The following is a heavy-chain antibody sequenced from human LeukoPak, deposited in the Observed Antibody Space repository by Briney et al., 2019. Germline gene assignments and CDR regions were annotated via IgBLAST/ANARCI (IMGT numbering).Heavy chain of an antibody. CDR3: ARGSCGDY. D-gene: IGHD2-2*01. V-gene: IGHV1-18*01. Sequence: ASVKVSCKASGYTFTTYGISWVRQAPGQGLEWMGWISTYNGHTNYAQKLQGRVTMTTDTSTSTAYMDLRSLRSADTAVYYCARGSCGDYWGQGTLVTVSS. J-gene: IGHJ4*02. CDR1: GYTFTTYG. CDR2: ISTYNGHT.